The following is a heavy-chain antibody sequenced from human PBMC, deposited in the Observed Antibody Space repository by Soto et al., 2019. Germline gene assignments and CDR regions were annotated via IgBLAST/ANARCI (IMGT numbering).Heavy chain of an antibody. CDR1: GYTFSGHY. Sequence: GASVNVSCKASGYTFSGHYMHWIRQAPGQGPEWLGWINANSGDTDRAPKFQDRLTMTRDTSISTAYMELSRLRSDDTAVYYCARGGALDGTSPPFNHWRHGTLVTVS. CDR2: INANSGDT. V-gene: IGHV1-2*02. J-gene: IGHJ4*01. D-gene: IGHD6-19*01. CDR3: ARGGALDGTSPPFNH.